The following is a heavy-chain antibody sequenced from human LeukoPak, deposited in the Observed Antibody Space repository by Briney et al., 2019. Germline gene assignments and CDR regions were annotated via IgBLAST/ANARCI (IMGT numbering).Heavy chain of an antibody. Sequence: GGSLRLSCAASGFTFSSYSMNWVRQAPGKGLEWVSSISSSSYIYYADSVKGRFTISRDNAKNSLYLQMNSLRAEDTAVYYCARGLFTMVRGVIGYWGQGALVTVSS. CDR3: ARGLFTMVRGVIGY. D-gene: IGHD3-10*01. J-gene: IGHJ4*02. V-gene: IGHV3-21*01. CDR2: ISSSSYI. CDR1: GFTFSSYS.